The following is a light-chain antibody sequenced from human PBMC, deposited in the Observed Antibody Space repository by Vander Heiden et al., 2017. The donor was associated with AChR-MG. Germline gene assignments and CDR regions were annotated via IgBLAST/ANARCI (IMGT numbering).Light chain of an antibody. CDR1: SSDVGDYHY. V-gene: IGLV2-14*01. CDR3: SSYTSSSTGV. Sequence: QSALTQPASVSGSPGQSITISCNGTSSDVGDYHYVSWYQQRPGKAPKLIIFDVIVRPSGVSNRFSGSKSGNTASLTISGLQAEDEADYYCSSYTSSSTGVFGGGTKLTVL. CDR2: DVI. J-gene: IGLJ2*01.